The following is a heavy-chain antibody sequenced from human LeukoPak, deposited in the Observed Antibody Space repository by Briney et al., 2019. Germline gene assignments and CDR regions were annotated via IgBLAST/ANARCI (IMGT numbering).Heavy chain of an antibody. CDR1: GGSIESYY. V-gene: IGHV4-4*08. D-gene: IGHD3-9*01. Sequence: TSETLSLTCSVSGGSIESYYWSWIRQPPGKGLEFIGYIAASGTTKHNPSLKSRVTLSMDTSKNQFSLKLRSVTAADTAVYFCARFPYFEGFDYWGQGTQVIVSS. CDR3: ARFPYFEGFDY. J-gene: IGHJ4*02. CDR2: IAASGTT.